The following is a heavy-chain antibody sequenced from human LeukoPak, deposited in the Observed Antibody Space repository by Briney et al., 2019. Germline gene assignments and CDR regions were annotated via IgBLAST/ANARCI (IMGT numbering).Heavy chain of an antibody. CDR2: SYSGGNA. D-gene: IGHD2-15*01. Sequence: SETLSLTCTVSGASTSAYYWRWIRQPPGKGLEWIGYSYSGGNANYNPSLKSRVTISIDTSENQFSLRLTSVTAADTAIYFCALSKRGGCYYINAFAVWGQGALVTISS. CDR1: GASTSAYY. CDR3: ALSKRGGCYYINAFAV. J-gene: IGHJ3*01. V-gene: IGHV4-59*01.